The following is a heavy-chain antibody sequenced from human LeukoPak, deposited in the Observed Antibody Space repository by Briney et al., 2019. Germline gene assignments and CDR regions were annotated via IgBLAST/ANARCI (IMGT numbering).Heavy chain of an antibody. J-gene: IGHJ6*03. V-gene: IGHV4-4*07. CDR3: ARGPFLPFNANYYYYYYMDV. CDR2: IYTSGST. Sequence: SETLSLTCTVSGGSISSYYWSWIRQPAGKGLEWIGRIYTSGSTNYNPSLKSRVTMSVDTSKNQFSLKLSSVAAADTAVYYCARGPFLPFNANYYYYYYMDVWGKGTTVTVSS. CDR1: GGSISSYY.